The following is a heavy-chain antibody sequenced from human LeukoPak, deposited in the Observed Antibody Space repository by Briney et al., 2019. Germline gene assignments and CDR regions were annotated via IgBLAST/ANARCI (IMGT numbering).Heavy chain of an antibody. CDR2: ISSSSSYI. V-gene: IGHV3-21*01. Sequence: GGSLRLSCAASGFTFSSYSMNWVRQAPGKGLEWVSSISSSSSYIYYADSVKGRFTISRDNAKDSLYLQMNSLRAEDTAVYYCARVGGRYSSSWYYFDYWGQGTLVTVSS. D-gene: IGHD6-13*01. CDR1: GFTFSSYS. CDR3: ARVGGRYSSSWYYFDY. J-gene: IGHJ4*02.